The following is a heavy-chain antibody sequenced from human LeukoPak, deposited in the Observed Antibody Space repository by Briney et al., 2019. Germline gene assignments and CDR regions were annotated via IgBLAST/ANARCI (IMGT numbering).Heavy chain of an antibody. J-gene: IGHJ4*02. CDR3: ARDPGGDYFDY. V-gene: IGHV3-21*01. CDR2: ISSSSSYI. CDR1: GFTFSSYS. D-gene: IGHD3-10*01. Sequence: GGSLRLSCAASGFTFSSYSMNWVRQAPGKGLEWVSSISSSSSYIYYADSVKGRFTISRGNAKNSLYLQMNSLRAEDTAVYYCARDPGGDYFDYWGQGTLVTVSS.